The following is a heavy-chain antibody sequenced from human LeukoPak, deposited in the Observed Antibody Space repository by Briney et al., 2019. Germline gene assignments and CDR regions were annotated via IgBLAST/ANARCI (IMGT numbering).Heavy chain of an antibody. CDR2: IWYDGSNK. Sequence: PGRSLRLSCAASGFTFSSYGMPWVRQAPGKGLEWVAVIWYDGSNKYYADSVKGRFTISRDNSKNTLYLQMNSLRAEDTAVYYCASSLSGYSSSWYDRWGQGTLVTVSS. CDR1: GFTFSSYG. CDR3: ASSLSGYSSSWYDR. V-gene: IGHV3-33*01. J-gene: IGHJ5*02. D-gene: IGHD6-13*01.